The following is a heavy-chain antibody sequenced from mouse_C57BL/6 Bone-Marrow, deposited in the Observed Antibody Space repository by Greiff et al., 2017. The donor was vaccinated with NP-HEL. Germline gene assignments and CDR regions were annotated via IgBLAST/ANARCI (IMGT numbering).Heavy chain of an antibody. D-gene: IGHD2-12*01. CDR3: TTKAYYRDYFDY. J-gene: IGHJ2*01. V-gene: IGHV1-5*01. Sequence: EVQLQQSGTVLARPGASVKMSCKTSGYTFTSYWMHWVKQRPGQGLEWIGAIYPGNSDTSYNQKFKGKAKLTAVTSASTAYMELSSLTNEDSAVYYCTTKAYYRDYFDYWGQGTTLTVSS. CDR1: GYTFTSYW. CDR2: IYPGNSDT.